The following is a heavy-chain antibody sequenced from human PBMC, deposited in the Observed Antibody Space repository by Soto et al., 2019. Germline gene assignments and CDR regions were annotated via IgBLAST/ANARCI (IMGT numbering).Heavy chain of an antibody. CDR1: GGSFSGYY. J-gene: IGHJ5*02. Sequence: SETLSLTCAVYGGSFSGYYWSWIRQPPGKGLEWIGEINHSGSTNYNPSLKSRVTISVDTSKNQFSLKLSSVTAADTAVYYCARGSPYHYDSRGYSPARWFDPWGQGTMVTVSS. CDR2: INHSGST. CDR3: ARGSPYHYDSRGYSPARWFDP. D-gene: IGHD3-22*01. V-gene: IGHV4-34*01.